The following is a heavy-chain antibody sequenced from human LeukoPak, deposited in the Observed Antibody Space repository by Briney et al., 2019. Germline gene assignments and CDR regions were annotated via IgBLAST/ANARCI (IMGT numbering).Heavy chain of an antibody. J-gene: IGHJ4*02. V-gene: IGHV1-3*01. D-gene: IGHD6-13*01. CDR1: GYTFTSYA. CDR3: ARVQVRYSSSWYLPGDY. Sequence: GASVKVSCTASGYTFTSYAMHWVRQAPGQRLEWMGWINAGNGNTKYSQKFQGRVTITRDTSASTAYMELSSLRSEDTAVYYCARVQVRYSSSWYLPGDYWGQGTLVTVSS. CDR2: INAGNGNT.